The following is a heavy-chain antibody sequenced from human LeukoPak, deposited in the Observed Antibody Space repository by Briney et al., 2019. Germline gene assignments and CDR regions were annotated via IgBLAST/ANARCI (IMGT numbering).Heavy chain of an antibody. Sequence: GGSLRLSCAASGFTVTDNYMSWVRQAPGKGLEWVSSISSSSSYIYYADSVKGRFTISRDNAKNSLYLQMNSLRAEDTAVYYCARGRAVAGTGYGYWGQGTLVTVSS. CDR2: ISSSSSYI. V-gene: IGHV3-21*01. D-gene: IGHD6-19*01. CDR1: GFTVTDNY. J-gene: IGHJ4*02. CDR3: ARGRAVAGTGYGY.